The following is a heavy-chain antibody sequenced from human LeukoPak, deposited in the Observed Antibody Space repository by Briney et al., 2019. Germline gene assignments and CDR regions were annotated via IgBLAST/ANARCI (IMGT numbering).Heavy chain of an antibody. CDR2: ISGSGGST. D-gene: IGHD1-20*01. J-gene: IGHJ5*02. CDR3: AKEMVTGTKTLNWFDP. CDR1: GFTFSSYA. Sequence: PGGSLRLSCAASGFTFSSYAMSWVRQAPGKGLEWVSAISGSGGSTYYADSVKGRFTISRDNSKNTLYLQMNSLRAEDTAVYYCAKEMVTGTKTLNWFDPWGQGTLVTVSP. V-gene: IGHV3-23*01.